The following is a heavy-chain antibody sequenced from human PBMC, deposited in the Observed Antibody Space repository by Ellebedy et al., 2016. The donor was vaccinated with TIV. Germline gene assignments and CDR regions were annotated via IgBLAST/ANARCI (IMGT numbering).Heavy chain of an antibody. Sequence: AASVKVSCKASGGTFSSYAISWARQAPGQGLEWMGGNIPIFGTANYEQKFQGRVTITADKSTSTAYMELSSLRSEDTAVYYCARAGLRFLEWGYFDLWGRGTLVTVSS. CDR2: NIPIFGTA. CDR1: GGTFSSYA. V-gene: IGHV1-69*06. CDR3: ARAGLRFLEWGYFDL. D-gene: IGHD3-3*01. J-gene: IGHJ2*01.